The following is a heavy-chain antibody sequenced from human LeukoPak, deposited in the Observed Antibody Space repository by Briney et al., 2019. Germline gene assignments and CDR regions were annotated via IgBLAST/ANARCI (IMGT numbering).Heavy chain of an antibody. CDR1: GFTFSNYA. D-gene: IGHD4-17*01. CDR3: GRDPNGDYIGAFDF. J-gene: IGHJ3*01. CDR2: IRGSGGGT. Sequence: GGSLRLSCAASGFTFSNYAMTWVRLAPGKGLEWVSSIRGSGGGTSYADSVKGRFTMYRDNSRDTLYLQMNNLRAEDTAVYYCGRDPNGDYIGAFDFWGQGTLVTVSP. V-gene: IGHV3-23*01.